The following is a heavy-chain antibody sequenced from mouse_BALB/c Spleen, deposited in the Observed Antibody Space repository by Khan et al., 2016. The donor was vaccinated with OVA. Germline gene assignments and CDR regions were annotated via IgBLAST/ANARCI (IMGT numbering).Heavy chain of an antibody. J-gene: IGHJ2*01. CDR1: GYTFTSYW. V-gene: IGHV1S81*02. Sequence: VQLQQSGAELVKAGASVKMSCKASGYTFTSYWMHWVKQRLGQGLEWFAETNPTNGRTYYNEKFKRKATLTVDKYSSTAYKLLRGPTFEDCAVYYCERMKKIGATYVDYWGQGTTLTVSS. CDR3: ERMKKIGATYVDY. D-gene: IGHD1-1*01. CDR2: TNPTNGRT.